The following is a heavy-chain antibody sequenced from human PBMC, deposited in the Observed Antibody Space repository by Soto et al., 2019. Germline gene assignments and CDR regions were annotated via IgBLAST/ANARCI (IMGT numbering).Heavy chain of an antibody. CDR3: AREDIVVVPAAINYYYGMDV. Sequence: QVQLVQSGAEVKKPGASVKVSCKASGYTFTGYYMHWVRQAPGQGLEWKGWINPNSGGTNYAQKFQGRVTMTRDTSISTAYMELSRLRSDDTAVYYCAREDIVVVPAAINYYYGMDVWGQGTTVTVSS. CDR2: INPNSGGT. J-gene: IGHJ6*02. CDR1: GYTFTGYY. V-gene: IGHV1-2*02. D-gene: IGHD2-2*01.